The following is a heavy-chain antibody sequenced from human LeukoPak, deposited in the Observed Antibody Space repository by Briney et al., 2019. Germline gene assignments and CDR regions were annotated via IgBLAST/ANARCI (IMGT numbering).Heavy chain of an antibody. J-gene: IGHJ4*02. V-gene: IGHV1-8*01. D-gene: IGHD2-15*01. Sequence: ASVKVSCKASGYTFTSYDINWVRQATGQGLEWMGWTNPSSGNTGYAQKFQGRVTMTRNTSISTAYMELSSLRSEDTAVYYCARANRVVAATPALYYFDYWGQGTLVTVSS. CDR2: TNPSSGNT. CDR3: ARANRVVAATPALYYFDY. CDR1: GYTFTSYD.